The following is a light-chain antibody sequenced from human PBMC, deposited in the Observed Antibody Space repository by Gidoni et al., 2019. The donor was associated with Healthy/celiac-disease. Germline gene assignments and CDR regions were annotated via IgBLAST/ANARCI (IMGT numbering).Light chain of an antibody. Sequence: ETVLTQSPGTLSVSPGERATLSCRASQSVSSSYLAWYQQKPGQAPRLLIYGASSRATGIPDRFSGSGSGKDFTLTSSRLEPEDVAVYYCQQYGRSPWTFGQGTKVEIK. V-gene: IGKV3-20*01. CDR2: GAS. J-gene: IGKJ1*01. CDR3: QQYGRSPWT. CDR1: QSVSSSY.